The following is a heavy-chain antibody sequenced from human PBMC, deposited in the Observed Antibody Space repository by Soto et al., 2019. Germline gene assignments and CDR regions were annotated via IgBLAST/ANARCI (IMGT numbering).Heavy chain of an antibody. CDR1: GFTFSNFA. CDR3: ARERAIAATGTFYY. D-gene: IGHD6-13*01. Sequence: GGSLRLSCAASGFTFSNFAMHWVRQAPGKGLEWVAVISFDGRNKDYADSAKGRFTISRDNSKNTLFLQMNSLRPEDTAVYYCARERAIAATGTFYYWGQGTLVTVSS. J-gene: IGHJ4*02. V-gene: IGHV3-30*04. CDR2: ISFDGRNK.